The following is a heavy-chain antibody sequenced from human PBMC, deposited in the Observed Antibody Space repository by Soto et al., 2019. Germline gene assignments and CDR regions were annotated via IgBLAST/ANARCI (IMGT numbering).Heavy chain of an antibody. CDR2: IYRGGDT. CDR1: GLTVSDNY. J-gene: IGHJ4*02. D-gene: IGHD1-1*01. CDR3: ASCHWNGPNDY. V-gene: IGHV3-66*01. Sequence: EVQLEESGGGLVQSGGSLRLSCAASGLTVSDNYIRWVRHVPGKGLEWVSVIYRGGDTYYADSVKGRFTISRDHSKNTVYLQMNSLRDDDTAVYYCASCHWNGPNDYWGQGTLVTVSS.